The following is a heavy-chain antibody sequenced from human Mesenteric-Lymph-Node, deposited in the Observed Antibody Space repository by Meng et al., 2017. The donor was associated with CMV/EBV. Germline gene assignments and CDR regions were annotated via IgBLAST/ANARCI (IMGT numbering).Heavy chain of an antibody. CDR1: GFTFSGSA. V-gene: IGHV3-21*01. J-gene: IGHJ4*02. Sequence: GESLKISCAASGFTFSGSAMHWVRQAPGKGLVWVSSISSSSSYIYYADSVKGRFTISRDNAKNSLYLQMNSLRAEDTAVYYCASTPGATSIVKYGDYNDYWGQGTLVTVSS. D-gene: IGHD4-17*01. CDR3: ASTPGATSIVKYGDYNDY. CDR2: ISSSSSYI.